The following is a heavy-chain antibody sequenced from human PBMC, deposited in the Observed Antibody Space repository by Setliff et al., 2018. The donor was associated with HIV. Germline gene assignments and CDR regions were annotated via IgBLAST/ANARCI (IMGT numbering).Heavy chain of an antibody. Sequence: PSETLSLTCAVSGGSVDSRDYYWGWIRQPPGKGLEWIGNILYGGTTYYNPSLKSRVTISVDTSKNHFSLKLNSVTAADTAVYFCARPTTGVGGGAAFDIWGQGTMVTVSS. CDR1: GGSVDSRDYY. D-gene: IGHD2-8*01. CDR3: ARPTTGVGGGAAFDI. V-gene: IGHV4-39*02. CDR2: ILYGGTT. J-gene: IGHJ3*02.